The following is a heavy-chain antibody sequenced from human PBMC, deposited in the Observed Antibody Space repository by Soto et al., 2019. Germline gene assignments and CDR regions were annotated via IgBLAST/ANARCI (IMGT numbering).Heavy chain of an antibody. D-gene: IGHD3-22*01. CDR1: GFTFSDYY. V-gene: IGHV3-11*01. CDR2: ISGSGSTM. Sequence: VGSLRLSCAASGFTFSDYYMNWIRQAPGKGLEWVSYISGSGSTMYYAGSVKGRFTISRDNAKNSLYLQMNSLRAEDTALYYCARVTYYYDSSGSWAYDAFDIWGQGTMVTVSS. CDR3: ARVTYYYDSSGSWAYDAFDI. J-gene: IGHJ3*02.